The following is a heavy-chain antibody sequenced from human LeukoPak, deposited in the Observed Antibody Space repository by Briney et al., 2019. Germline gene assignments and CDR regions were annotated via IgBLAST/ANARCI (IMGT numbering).Heavy chain of an antibody. CDR1: GGSFSGYY. D-gene: IGHD6-19*01. V-gene: IGHV4-34*01. CDR2: INHSGST. Sequence: PSETLSLTCAVYGGSFSGYYWSWIRQPPGKGLEWIGEINHSGSTNYNPSLKSRVTISVDTSKNQFSLKLSSVTAADTAVYYCASGHFRWLVDYWGQGTLVTVSS. CDR3: ASGHFRWLVDY. J-gene: IGHJ4*02.